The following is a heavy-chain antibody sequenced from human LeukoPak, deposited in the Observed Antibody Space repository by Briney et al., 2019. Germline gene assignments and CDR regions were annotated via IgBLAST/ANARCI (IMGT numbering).Heavy chain of an antibody. CDR1: GYTFTSYD. CDR3: ATPTQLYYYYGMDV. J-gene: IGHJ6*02. Sequence: ASVKVSCKASGYTFTSYDINWVRQATGQGLEWMGWMNPNSGNTGYAQKFQGRVTMTGNTSISTAYMELSSLRSEDTAVYYCATPTQLYYYYGMDVWGQGTTVTVSS. CDR2: MNPNSGNT. D-gene: IGHD1-1*01. V-gene: IGHV1-8*01.